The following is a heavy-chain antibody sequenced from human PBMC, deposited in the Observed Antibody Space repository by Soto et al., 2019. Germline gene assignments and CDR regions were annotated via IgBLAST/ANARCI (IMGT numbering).Heavy chain of an antibody. V-gene: IGHV5-51*01. CDR3: ARSKRFRAVTPLDYYYGMDV. Sequence: GESLKISCKGSGYSFTSYWIGWVRQMPGKGLEWMGIIYPGDSDTRYSPSFQGQVTISADKSISTAYLQWSSLKASDTAMYYCARSKRFRAVTPLDYYYGMDVWGQGTTVTVSS. CDR1: GYSFTSYW. CDR2: IYPGDSDT. D-gene: IGHD4-4*01. J-gene: IGHJ6*02.